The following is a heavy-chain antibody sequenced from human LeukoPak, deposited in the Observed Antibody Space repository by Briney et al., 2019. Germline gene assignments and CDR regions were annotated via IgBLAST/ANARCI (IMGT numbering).Heavy chain of an antibody. CDR1: GGTFSSYA. CDR2: IIPIFGTA. Sequence: GSSVKVSCKASGGTFSSYAISWVRQAPGQGLEWMGGIIPIFGTANYAQKFQGRVTITADESTSTAYMELSSLRSEDTAVYYCARRPNYDLWSGEAVFDLWGRGTLVTVSS. D-gene: IGHD3-3*01. CDR3: ARRPNYDLWSGEAVFDL. V-gene: IGHV1-69*01. J-gene: IGHJ2*01.